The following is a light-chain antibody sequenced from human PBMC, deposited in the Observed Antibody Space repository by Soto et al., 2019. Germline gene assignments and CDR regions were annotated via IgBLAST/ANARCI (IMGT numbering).Light chain of an antibody. CDR3: TSFTSGSTPYV. Sequence: QSALTQPASVSGSPGQSITISCDGTSSDVGGYNYVSWYQQLPGKAPQLVIYDVTHRPSGVSDRFSGSRSGNTASLTISGLQAEDEADYYCTSFTSGSTPYVLGTGTKLTVL. CDR1: SSDVGGYNY. CDR2: DVT. J-gene: IGLJ1*01. V-gene: IGLV2-14*03.